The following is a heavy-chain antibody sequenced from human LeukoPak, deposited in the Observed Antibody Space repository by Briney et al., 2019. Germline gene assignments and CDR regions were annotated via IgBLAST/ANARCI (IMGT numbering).Heavy chain of an antibody. Sequence: GEALQISCKGSGYSFTSYWIGWVRQMPGKGLEWMGIIYPGDSNTRYSPSFQGQVTISADKSIITAYLQWSSLKASDTAIYYCARLGSGSYYLDYWGQGTLVTVSS. J-gene: IGHJ4*02. D-gene: IGHD3-10*01. CDR2: IYPGDSNT. CDR3: ARLGSGSYYLDY. CDR1: GYSFTSYW. V-gene: IGHV5-51*01.